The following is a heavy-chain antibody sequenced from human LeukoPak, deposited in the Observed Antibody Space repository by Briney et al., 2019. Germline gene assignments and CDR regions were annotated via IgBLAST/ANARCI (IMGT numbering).Heavy chain of an antibody. CDR3: AREREGYYGSGSYYNVFTPLDY. CDR1: GDSVSSNSAV. D-gene: IGHD3-10*01. J-gene: IGHJ4*02. V-gene: IGHV6-1*01. Sequence: QTLSLTCAISGDSVSSNSAVWNWIRQSPSRGLEWLGRTYYRSEWFIDYAPSVKSRISINPDTSKNQFSLKLSSVTAADTAVYYCAREREGYYGSGSYYNVFTPLDYWGQGTLVTVSS. CDR2: TYYRSEWFI.